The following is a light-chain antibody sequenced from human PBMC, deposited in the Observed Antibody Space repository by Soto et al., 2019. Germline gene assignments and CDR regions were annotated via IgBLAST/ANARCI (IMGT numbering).Light chain of an antibody. Sequence: SVLTQPASVSGSPGQSITISCTVTGSDVRTYNLVSWYQQHPGKVPKLIIYEASKRPSGVSNRFSGSQPGNTASLTVSGLQAEDEADYYCCSYAGDKTYVFGSGPKVTVL. V-gene: IGLV2-23*01. CDR2: EAS. J-gene: IGLJ1*01. CDR3: CSYAGDKTYV. CDR1: GSDVRTYNL.